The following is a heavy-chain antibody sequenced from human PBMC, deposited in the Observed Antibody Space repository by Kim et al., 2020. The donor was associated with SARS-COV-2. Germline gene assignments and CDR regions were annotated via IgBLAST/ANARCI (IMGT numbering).Heavy chain of an antibody. V-gene: IGHV3-74*01. Sequence: RSTSYADSVKGRVTISRENAKNTLYLQMNSLRAEDTAVYYCARGGSGSLDYWGQGTLVTVSS. D-gene: IGHD3-16*01. CDR2: RST. CDR3: ARGGSGSLDY. J-gene: IGHJ4*02.